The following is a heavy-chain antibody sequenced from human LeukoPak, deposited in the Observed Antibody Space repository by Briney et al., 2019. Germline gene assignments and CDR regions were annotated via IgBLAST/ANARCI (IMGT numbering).Heavy chain of an antibody. CDR3: ARDLGSRSGFGELLFWFGP. V-gene: IGHV1-69*06. Sequence: GASVKVSCKASGGTFSSYAISWVRQAPGQGLEWMGGIIPIFGTANYAQKFQGRVTITADKSTSTAYMELSSLRSEDTAVYYCARDLGSRSGFGELLFWFGPWGQGTLVTVSS. J-gene: IGHJ5*02. CDR1: GGTFSSYA. D-gene: IGHD3-10*01. CDR2: IIPIFGTA.